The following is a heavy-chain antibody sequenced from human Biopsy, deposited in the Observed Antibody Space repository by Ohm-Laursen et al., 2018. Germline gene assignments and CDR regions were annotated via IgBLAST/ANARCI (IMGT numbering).Heavy chain of an antibody. D-gene: IGHD1-26*01. J-gene: IGHJ6*02. CDR1: ELSFSRYD. CDR2: ISPSGGGT. Sequence: GASVKVSCKGSELSFSRYDMHWVRQAPGRGLEWMGIISPSGGGTMDTQKFQDRLTMTRDTSTSTVHMELKSLKSEDTAVYYCAIFEGYSDDNLDYEHYGMDVWGQGTTVTVSS. CDR3: AIFEGYSDDNLDYEHYGMDV. V-gene: IGHV1-46*01.